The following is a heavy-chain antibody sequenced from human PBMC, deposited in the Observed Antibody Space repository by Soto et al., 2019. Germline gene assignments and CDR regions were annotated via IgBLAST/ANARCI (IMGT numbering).Heavy chain of an antibody. J-gene: IGHJ4*02. CDR1: GXTFGSYS. D-gene: IGHD3-22*01. CDR3: AREPKYYYDSSGYMSCFDY. V-gene: IGHV3-7*03. Sequence: GSLRLSSAASGXTFGSYSRSWVRQAPGKGPEWVANIRQDGSEKYYVDSVKGRFTISRDNAKNSLYLQMNSLRAEDTAVYYCAREPKYYYDSSGYMSCFDYWGRGTLCTVSS. CDR2: IRQDGSEK.